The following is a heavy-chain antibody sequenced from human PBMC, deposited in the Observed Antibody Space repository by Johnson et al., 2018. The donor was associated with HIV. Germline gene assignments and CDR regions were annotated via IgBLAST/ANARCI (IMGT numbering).Heavy chain of an antibody. CDR3: ARRDNSGWADAFDI. V-gene: IGHV3-33*01. D-gene: IGHD6-19*01. CDR1: GFTFSSYG. J-gene: IGHJ3*02. Sequence: QVQLVESGGGVVQPGGSLRLSCAASGFTFSSYGMHWVRQAPGKGLEWVAVIWYDGSNKYYVDSVKGRFTISRDNSKNTLYLQMNSLRGEDTAVYYCARRDNSGWADAFDIWGQGTMVTVSS. CDR2: IWYDGSNK.